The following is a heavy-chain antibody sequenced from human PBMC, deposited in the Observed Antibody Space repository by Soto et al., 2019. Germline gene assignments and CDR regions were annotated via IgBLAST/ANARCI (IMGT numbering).Heavy chain of an antibody. J-gene: IGHJ4*02. CDR3: AREGSVAGSQDF. CDR1: VFIFSNYG. CDR2: IWYDGSNK. Sequence: PGGALRLSCAASVFIFSNYGIHWVGQAPGKGLEWVALIWYDGSNKYYADSVKGRFIVSRDNTNNTVYLQLNSLTADDTAVYYCAREGSVAGSQDFWGPGTLVTVSS. V-gene: IGHV3-33*01. D-gene: IGHD6-19*01.